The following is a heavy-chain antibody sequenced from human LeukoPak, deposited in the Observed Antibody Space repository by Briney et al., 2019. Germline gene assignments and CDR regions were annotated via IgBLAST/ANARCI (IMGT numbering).Heavy chain of an antibody. V-gene: IGHV3-21*01. J-gene: IGHJ4*02. CDR1: GFTFSSYS. Sequence: GGSLRLSCAASGFTFSSYSMNWVRQAPGKGLEWVSSISSSSSYIYYADSVKGRFTISRDNAKNSLYLQMNSLRAEDTAVYYCARGDDGGNTVDYWGQGTLVTVSS. D-gene: IGHD3-16*01. CDR3: ARGDDGGNTVDY. CDR2: ISSSSSYI.